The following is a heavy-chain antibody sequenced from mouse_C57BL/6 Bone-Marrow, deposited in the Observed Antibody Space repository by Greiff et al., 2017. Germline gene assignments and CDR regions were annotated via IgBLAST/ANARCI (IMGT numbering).Heavy chain of an antibody. J-gene: IGHJ1*03. Sequence: QVQLKQSGAELARPGASVKLSCKASGYTFTSYGISWVKQRTGQGLEWIGEIYPRSGNTYYNEKFKGKSTLTADKSSSTAYMELRSLTSEDSAVYCCARSGIWLRRDWYFDVWGTGTTVTVSS. CDR1: GYTFTSYG. CDR2: IYPRSGNT. D-gene: IGHD2-2*01. V-gene: IGHV1-81*01. CDR3: ARSGIWLRRDWYFDV.